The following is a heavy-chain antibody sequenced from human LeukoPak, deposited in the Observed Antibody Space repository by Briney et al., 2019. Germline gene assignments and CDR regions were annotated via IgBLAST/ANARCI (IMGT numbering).Heavy chain of an antibody. V-gene: IGHV1-18*04. CDR2: ISAYNGNT. Sequence: SVKVSCKASGYTFTSYGISWVRQAPGQGLEWMGWISAYNGNTNYAQKLQGRVTMTTDTSTSTAYMELRSLRSDDTAVYYCARGGMITFGGVTRHFDYWGQGTLVTVSS. CDR1: GYTFTSYG. D-gene: IGHD3-16*01. CDR3: ARGGMITFGGVTRHFDY. J-gene: IGHJ4*02.